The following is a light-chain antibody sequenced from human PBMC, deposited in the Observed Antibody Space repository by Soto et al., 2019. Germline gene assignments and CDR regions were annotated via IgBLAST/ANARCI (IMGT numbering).Light chain of an antibody. CDR3: AAWDDSLNGCV. CDR1: NSNIGNNA. CDR2: FDD. J-gene: IGLJ1*01. V-gene: IGLV1-36*01. Sequence: QSVLTQPPSASEAPRQRVTISCSGTNSNIGNNAVNWYQQLPGKAPKLLIYFDDLLPSGVSDRFSGSKSGTSASLVISGLQSDDEADYYCAAWDDSLNGCVFGTGTKVTVL.